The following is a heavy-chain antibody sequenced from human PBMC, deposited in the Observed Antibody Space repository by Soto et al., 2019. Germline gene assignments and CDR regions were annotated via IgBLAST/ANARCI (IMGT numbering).Heavy chain of an antibody. Sequence: SATLACNASGGTISTYVRTWVRQAPGQGLEWMGGIIPIFGTANYAQKFQGRVTITADESTSKDYTELSSLRSEDTAVYYCARDHAEGSSSTDIWGEGNTVNVSS. CDR2: IIPIFGTA. D-gene: IGHD6-6*01. CDR1: GGTISTYV. J-gene: IGHJ6*04. CDR3: ARDHAEGSSSTDI. V-gene: IGHV1-69*13.